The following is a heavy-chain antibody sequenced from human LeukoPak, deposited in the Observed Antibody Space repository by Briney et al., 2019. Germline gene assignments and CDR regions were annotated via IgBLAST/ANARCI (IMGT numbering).Heavy chain of an antibody. D-gene: IGHD6-13*01. V-gene: IGHV3-9*01. Sequence: PGRSLRLSCAPSGFMLNDYALYWVRQAPGKGLEWVSSISWNSGNMYYVDSVKGRFTISRDNAKNSLSLQMNSLKPEDTALYYCAKGPGLGAGKRYLDLWGRGTLVIVSS. CDR3: AKGPGLGAGKRYLDL. CDR2: ISWNSGNM. J-gene: IGHJ2*01. CDR1: GFMLNDYA.